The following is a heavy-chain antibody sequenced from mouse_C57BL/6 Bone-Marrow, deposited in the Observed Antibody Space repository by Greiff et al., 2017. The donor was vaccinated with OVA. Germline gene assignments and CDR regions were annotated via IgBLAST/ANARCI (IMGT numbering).Heavy chain of an antibody. V-gene: IGHV5-4*01. Sequence: EVKLVESGGGLVKPGGSLKLSCAASGFTFSSYAMSWVRQTPEKRLEWVATISDGGSYTYYPDNVKGRFTISRDNAKNNLYLQMSHLKSEDTAMYYCAREYYGSFYAMDYWGQGTSVTVSS. D-gene: IGHD1-1*01. CDR3: AREYYGSFYAMDY. CDR2: ISDGGSYT. J-gene: IGHJ4*01. CDR1: GFTFSSYA.